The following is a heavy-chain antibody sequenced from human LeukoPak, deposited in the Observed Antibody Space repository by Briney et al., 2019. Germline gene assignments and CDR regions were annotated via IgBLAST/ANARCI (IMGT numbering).Heavy chain of an antibody. CDR1: GYTFTSYY. V-gene: IGHV1-46*01. Sequence: EASVKVSCKASGYTFTSYYMHWVRQAPGQGLEWMGIINPSGDRTSYAQKFQGRVTMTRDTSTSTAYMELSSLRSEDTAVYYCARDRTTVTPTTVYYYYGMDVWGQGTTVTVSS. J-gene: IGHJ6*02. CDR3: ARDRTTVTPTTVYYYYGMDV. CDR2: INPSGDRT. D-gene: IGHD4-11*01.